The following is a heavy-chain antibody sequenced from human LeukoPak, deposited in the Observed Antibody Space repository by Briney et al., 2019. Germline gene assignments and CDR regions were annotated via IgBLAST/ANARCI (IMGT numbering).Heavy chain of an antibody. J-gene: IGHJ4*02. CDR1: GFTFSSYS. CDR3: ARDLRSSRRGVFDY. D-gene: IGHD4-17*01. Sequence: GGSLRLSCAASGFTFSSYSMNWVRQAPGKGLEWVSSISSSSSYIYYADSVKGRFTISRDNAKNSLYLQMNSLRAEDTAVYYCARDLRSSRRGVFDYWGQGTLVTVSS. CDR2: ISSSSSYI. V-gene: IGHV3-21*01.